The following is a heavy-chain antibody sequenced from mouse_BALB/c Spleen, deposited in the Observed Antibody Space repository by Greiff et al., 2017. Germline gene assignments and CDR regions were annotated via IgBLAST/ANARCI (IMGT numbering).Heavy chain of an antibody. CDR2: INSNGGST. D-gene: IGHD4-1*01. CDR3: AREGTGFDY. Sequence: DVKLVESGGGLVQPGGSLKLSCAASGFTFSSYGMSWVRQTPDKRLELVATINSNGGSTYYPDSVKGRFTISRDNAKNTLYLQMSSLKSEDTAMYYCAREGTGFDYWGQGTTLTVSS. CDR1: GFTFSSYG. V-gene: IGHV5-6-3*01. J-gene: IGHJ2*01.